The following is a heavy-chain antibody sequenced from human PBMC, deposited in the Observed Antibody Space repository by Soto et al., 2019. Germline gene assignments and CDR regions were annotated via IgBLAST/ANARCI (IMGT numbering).Heavy chain of an antibody. V-gene: IGHV3-21*01. CDR2: ISSKPNRTSFYI. CDR1: GFSFASYS. J-gene: IGHJ4*02. CDR3: ARDYGDFRAVYY. D-gene: IGHD4-17*01. Sequence: GGSLRLSCAASGFSFASYSMNWLRQAPGKALEWVSSISSKPNRTSFYIHYAESVKGRFTISRDNAKESLYLQMKTLRAEDTAVYYCARDYGDFRAVYYWGQGTLVTVSS.